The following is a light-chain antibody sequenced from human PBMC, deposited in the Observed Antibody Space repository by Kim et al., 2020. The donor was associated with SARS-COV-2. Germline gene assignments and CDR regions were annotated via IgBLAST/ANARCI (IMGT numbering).Light chain of an antibody. CDR3: QTWDTGNWV. V-gene: IGLV4-69*01. CDR2: LNTDGSH. J-gene: IGLJ3*02. CDR1: SGLSRYA. Sequence: QPVLTQSPSASASLGASVKLTCTLSSGLSRYAIAWYQQRPERGPRYLMILNTDGSHTKGDGIPDRFSGSSSGAERYLTISSLQSEDEADYYCQTWDTGNWVFGGGTQLTVL.